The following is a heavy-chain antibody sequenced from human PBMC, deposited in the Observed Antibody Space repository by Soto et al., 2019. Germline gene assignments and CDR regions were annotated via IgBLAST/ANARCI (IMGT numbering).Heavy chain of an antibody. Sequence: QVQLQESGPGLVKPSGTLSLTCAVSGGSISSSNWWSWVRQPPGKGLEWIGEIYHSGSTNYNPSLKSRVTISVDKSKNQFALKLSSVTAADTAVYYCARVLAAAGATYYYGMDVWGQGTTVTVSS. CDR1: GGSISSSNW. V-gene: IGHV4-4*02. D-gene: IGHD6-13*01. CDR2: IYHSGST. CDR3: ARVLAAAGATYYYGMDV. J-gene: IGHJ6*02.